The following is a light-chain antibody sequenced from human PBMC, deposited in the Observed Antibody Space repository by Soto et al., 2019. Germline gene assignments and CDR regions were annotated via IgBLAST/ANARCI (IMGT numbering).Light chain of an antibody. CDR1: SSDIGGYND. V-gene: IGLV2-11*01. CDR3: CEYTVSYSV. Sequence: QSALTQPRSVSGSPGQSVTISCTGTSSDIGGYNDVSWYQQHPGKAPKLLIYDVSKRPSGVPDRFSGSKSGNTASLTISGLQAEDDADYYCCEYTVSYSVFGAGTKLTVL. CDR2: DVS. J-gene: IGLJ1*01.